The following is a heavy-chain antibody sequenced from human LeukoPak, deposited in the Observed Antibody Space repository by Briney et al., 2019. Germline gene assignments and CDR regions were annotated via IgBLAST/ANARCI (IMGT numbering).Heavy chain of an antibody. CDR3: AKDKVRGVIIDAFDI. D-gene: IGHD3-10*01. Sequence: GGSLRLSCAASRFTFSNYAMSWVRQAPGKGLEWVSGISGSGISTYYADSVKGRFTISRDNSKNTLYLQMNSLRAEDTAVYYCAKDKVRGVIIDAFDIWGQGTMVTVSS. CDR1: RFTFSNYA. V-gene: IGHV3-23*01. J-gene: IGHJ3*02. CDR2: ISGSGIST.